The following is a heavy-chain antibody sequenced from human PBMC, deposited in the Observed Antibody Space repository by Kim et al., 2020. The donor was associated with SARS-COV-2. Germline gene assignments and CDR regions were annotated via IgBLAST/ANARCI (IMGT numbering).Heavy chain of an antibody. J-gene: IGHJ4*02. CDR3: AKEKSGNSPYFDA. CDR2: IRYDGSQK. V-gene: IGHV3-30*02. D-gene: IGHD3-10*01. CDR1: GFTFAMFD. Sequence: GGSLRLSCAASGFTFAMFDMHWARQAPGKGLEWVAFIRYDGSQKLYADSVKGRFTISRDNYNSVVHLQVNSLSVEDTGVYYCAKEKSGNSPYFDAWGQGTLVTVSS.